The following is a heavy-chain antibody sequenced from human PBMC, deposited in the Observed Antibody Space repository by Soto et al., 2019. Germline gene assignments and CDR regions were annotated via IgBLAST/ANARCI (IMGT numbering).Heavy chain of an antibody. Sequence: EVQLLESGGGLVQPGGSLRLSCAASGFTFSSYAMSWVRQAPGKGLEWVSAISGSGGSTYYADSVKGRFTISRDNSKNTLYLQMNSLRAEDTAVYYCAKDYTPYYYDSSGLLLNTFDIWGQETMVTVSS. D-gene: IGHD3-22*01. CDR3: AKDYTPYYYDSSGLLLNTFDI. V-gene: IGHV3-23*01. CDR2: ISGSGGST. J-gene: IGHJ3*02. CDR1: GFTFSSYA.